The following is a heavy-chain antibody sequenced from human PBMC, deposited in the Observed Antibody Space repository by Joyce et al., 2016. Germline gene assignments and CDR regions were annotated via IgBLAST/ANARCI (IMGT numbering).Heavy chain of an antibody. D-gene: IGHD6-19*01. V-gene: IGHV3-48*01. CDR2: ISDISDVI. J-gene: IGHJ4*02. CDR3: AKSYGSAWFNY. CDR1: GFIFSRSS. Sequence: EVHLVESGGALVQPGGSLRLSCAASGFIFSRSSMTWVRQTPGQGLEWLSFISDISDVIYYADSGKGRFTTSRDNAKNSVYLQMDSLRAEDSGLYYCAKSYGSAWFNYWGQGTLVTVSS.